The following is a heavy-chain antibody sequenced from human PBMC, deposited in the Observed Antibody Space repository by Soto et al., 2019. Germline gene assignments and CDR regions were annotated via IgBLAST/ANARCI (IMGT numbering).Heavy chain of an antibody. D-gene: IGHD3-10*01. J-gene: IGHJ3*02. CDR3: ARGVYGSGNYYTGPSAFDI. CDR2: TIPVFNTA. V-gene: IGHV1-69*06. CDR1: GGTLSDHG. Sequence: QVQLEQSGAEVKKPGSSVKVSCKASGGTLSDHGVAWLRQAPGHGLEWMGGTIPVFNTAKYAQKFQDRVTVTADKFTNIAYMELSSLRSEDTALYFCARGVYGSGNYYTGPSAFDIWGQGKMVIVSS.